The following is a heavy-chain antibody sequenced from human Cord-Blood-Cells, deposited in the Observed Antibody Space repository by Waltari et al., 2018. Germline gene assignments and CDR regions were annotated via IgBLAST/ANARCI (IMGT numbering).Heavy chain of an antibody. CDR1: GFTFSSYA. V-gene: IGHV3-30*04. CDR3: ARQIGSSHDY. D-gene: IGHD6-13*01. Sequence: QVQLVESGGGVVQPGRSLRLSCAASGFTFSSYAMNWVRQAPGKGLEWVAVISYDGSNKYYADSVKGRFTISRDNSKNTLYLQMNSLRAEDTAVYYCARQIGSSHDYWGQGTLVTVSS. J-gene: IGHJ4*02. CDR2: ISYDGSNK.